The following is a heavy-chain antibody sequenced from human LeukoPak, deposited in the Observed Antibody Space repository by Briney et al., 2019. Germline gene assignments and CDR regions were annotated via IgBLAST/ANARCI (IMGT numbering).Heavy chain of an antibody. CDR2: INHSGST. V-gene: IGHV4-34*01. D-gene: IGHD2-15*01. Sequence: PSETLSLTCAVYGGSFSGYYWSWIRQPPGKGLEWIGEINHSGSTNYNPSLKSRVTISVDTSKNQFSLKLSSVTAADTAVYYCASRSYCSGGSCSKINWFDPWSQGTLVTVSS. J-gene: IGHJ5*02. CDR3: ASRSYCSGGSCSKINWFDP. CDR1: GGSFSGYY.